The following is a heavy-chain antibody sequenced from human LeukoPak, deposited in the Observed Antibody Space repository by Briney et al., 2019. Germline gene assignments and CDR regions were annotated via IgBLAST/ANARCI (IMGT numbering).Heavy chain of an antibody. CDR3: ARGRSSGWYIKKESYYFDY. J-gene: IGHJ4*02. CDR1: GGSISSYY. V-gene: IGHV4-4*07. CDR2: IYTSGST. Sequence: SETLSLTCTVSGGSISSYYWSWIRQPAGKGLEWIGRIYTSGSTNYNPSLKSRVTMSVDTSKNQFSLKLSSVTAADTAVYYCARGRSSGWYIKKESYYFDYWGQGTLVTVSS. D-gene: IGHD6-19*01.